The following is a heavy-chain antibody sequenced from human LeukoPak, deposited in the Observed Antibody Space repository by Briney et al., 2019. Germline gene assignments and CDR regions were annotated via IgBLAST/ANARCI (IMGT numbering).Heavy chain of an antibody. J-gene: IGHJ6*03. V-gene: IGHV4-4*07. CDR2: IYTSGST. Sequence: SETLSLTCTVSGGSISSYYWSWIRQPAGKGLEWIGRIYTSGSTNYNPSLKSRVTMSVDTSKNQFSLKLISVTAADTAVYYCARDFPAPYYYYYYMDVWGKGTTVTVSS. CDR3: ARDFPAPYYYYYYMDV. CDR1: GGSISSYY.